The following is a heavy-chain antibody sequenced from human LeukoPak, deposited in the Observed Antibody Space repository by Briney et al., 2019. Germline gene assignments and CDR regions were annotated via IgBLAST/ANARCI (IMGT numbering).Heavy chain of an antibody. J-gene: IGHJ4*02. D-gene: IGHD5-18*01. CDR2: ITPIFGTA. CDR1: GGTFSSYA. Sequence: SVKVSCKASGGTFSSYAISWVRQAPGQGLEWMGGITPIFGTANYAQKFQGRVTITADESTSTAYMELSSLRSEDTAVYYCARVGVDTAMVTYYYFDYWGQGTLVTVSS. V-gene: IGHV1-69*01. CDR3: ARVGVDTAMVTYYYFDY.